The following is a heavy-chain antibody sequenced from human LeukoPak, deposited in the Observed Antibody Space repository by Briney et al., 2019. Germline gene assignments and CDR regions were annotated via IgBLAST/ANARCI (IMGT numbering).Heavy chain of an antibody. V-gene: IGHV3-74*01. CDR2: IRSDGSDT. CDR3: ARDWFHAIDY. D-gene: IGHD2/OR15-2a*01. CDR1: GFTFSSRDW. J-gene: IGHJ4*02. Sequence: GGSLRLSCVASGFTFSSRDWMHWVRQAPGEGLVWVSRIRSDGSDTRYAESVKGRFTISRDNAKNTLYLQMNSLRAEDTAVYYCARDWFHAIDYWGQGTLVTVSS.